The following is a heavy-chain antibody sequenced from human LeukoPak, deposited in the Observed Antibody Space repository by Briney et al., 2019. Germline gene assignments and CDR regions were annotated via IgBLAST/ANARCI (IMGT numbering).Heavy chain of an antibody. V-gene: IGHV4-39*01. D-gene: IGHD2-15*01. J-gene: IGHJ4*02. CDR1: GGSISSYY. CDR3: ARQGSAYYFDF. CDR2: VYYSGRT. Sequence: SETLSLTCTVSGGSISSYYWGWIRQPPGKDLQWIASVYYSGRTNYSPSLKSRVTISVDTSEKQFSLQLNSVTAADTAVYYCARQGSAYYFDFWGQGLLVTVSS.